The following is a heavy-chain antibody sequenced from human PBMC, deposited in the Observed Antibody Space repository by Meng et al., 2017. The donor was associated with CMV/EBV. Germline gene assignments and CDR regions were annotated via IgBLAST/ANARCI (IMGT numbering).Heavy chain of an antibody. Sequence: TFSGFSLSTRRVGVGWIRQPPGKALEWLALIYWNDDKRYSPSLKSRLTITKDTSKNQVVLTMTNMDPVDAATYYCAHSEIQLWVFDYWGQGTLVTVSS. CDR3: AHSEIQLWVFDY. J-gene: IGHJ4*02. V-gene: IGHV2-5*01. CDR2: IYWNDDK. D-gene: IGHD5-18*01. CDR1: GFSLSTRRVG.